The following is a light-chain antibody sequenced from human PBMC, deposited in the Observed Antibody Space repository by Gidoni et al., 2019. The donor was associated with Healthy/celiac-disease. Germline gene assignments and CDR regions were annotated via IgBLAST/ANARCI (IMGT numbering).Light chain of an antibody. CDR3: NSRDSSGNHLI. J-gene: IGLJ1*01. Sequence: SSELTQDPAVSVALGQTVRITCQGDSLRSYYASCYHQKPGNARVLVIYGKNNRPSGIPDRFSGSSSGNTESVTITGAQAEDEADYYCNSRDSSGNHLIFGTGTKVTVL. V-gene: IGLV3-19*01. CDR1: SLRSYY. CDR2: GKN.